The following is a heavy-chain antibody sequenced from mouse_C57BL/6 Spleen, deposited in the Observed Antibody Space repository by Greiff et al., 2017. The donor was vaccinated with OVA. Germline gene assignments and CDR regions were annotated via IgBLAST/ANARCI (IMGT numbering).Heavy chain of an antibody. CDR2: INYDGSST. Sequence: EVKLVESEGGLVQPGSSMKLSCTASGFTFSDYYMAWVRQVPEKGLEWVANINYDGSSTYYLDSLKSRFIISRDNAKNILYLQMSSLKSEDTATYYCARDRGGPMDYWGQGTSVTVSS. CDR1: GFTFSDYY. J-gene: IGHJ4*01. D-gene: IGHD3-3*01. CDR3: ARDRGGPMDY. V-gene: IGHV5-16*01.